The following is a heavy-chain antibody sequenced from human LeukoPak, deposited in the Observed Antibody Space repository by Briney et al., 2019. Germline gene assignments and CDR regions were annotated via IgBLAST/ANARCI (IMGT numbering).Heavy chain of an antibody. V-gene: IGHV4-39*01. J-gene: IGHJ4*02. CDR3: ARDGYTYGSFDY. Sequence: SETLSLTCSVSGGSISSSSYFWGWIRQPPGKGLEWIGSIYYSGSTYSSPSLKSRVTISVDTSKSQFSLKLSSVTAADTAVYYCARDGYTYGSFDYWGQGTLVTVSS. D-gene: IGHD5-18*01. CDR1: GGSISSSSYF. CDR2: IYYSGST.